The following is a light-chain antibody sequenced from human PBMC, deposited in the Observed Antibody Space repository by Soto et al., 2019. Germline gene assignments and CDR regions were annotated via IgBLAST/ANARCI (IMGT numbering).Light chain of an antibody. CDR2: AAS. Sequence: DIQMTQSPSSLSASVGDRVTITCRASQSISTYVNWYQQKPGKAPELLIYAASSLQSGVPSRFTGSGSGTDFTLTISNLQPEDFATYYCQQSYNVPRAFGGGTKVDIK. V-gene: IGKV1-39*01. CDR3: QQSYNVPRA. J-gene: IGKJ4*01. CDR1: QSISTY.